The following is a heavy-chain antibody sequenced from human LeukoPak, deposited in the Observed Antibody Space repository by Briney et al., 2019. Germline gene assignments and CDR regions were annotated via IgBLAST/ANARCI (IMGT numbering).Heavy chain of an antibody. J-gene: IGHJ4*02. V-gene: IGHV1-3*03. CDR1: GYTFSSYA. CDR2: INGDNGNT. Sequence: ASVKVSCKASGYTFSSYAMHWVRQAPGQRLEWMGCINGDNGNTQYSQKFQGRVTFTRDTSASTAYMELSSLTSEDMAVFYCARGGPNSGGWTLDHWGQGTLVSVSS. D-gene: IGHD6-19*01. CDR3: ARGGPNSGGWTLDH.